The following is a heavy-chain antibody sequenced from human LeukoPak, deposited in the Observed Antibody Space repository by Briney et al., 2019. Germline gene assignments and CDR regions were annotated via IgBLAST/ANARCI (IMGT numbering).Heavy chain of an antibody. V-gene: IGHV4-61*02. J-gene: IGHJ4*02. CDR2: IYTSGST. CDR1: GGSISSGSYY. D-gene: IGHD2-15*01. CDR3: ARGFGVVVAAIDY. Sequence: SETLSLTCTVSGGSISSGSYYWSWIRQSAGKGLEWIGRIYTSGSTNYNPSLKSRVTISVDTSKNQFSLKLSSVTAADTAVYYCARGFGVVVAAIDYWGQGTLVTVSS.